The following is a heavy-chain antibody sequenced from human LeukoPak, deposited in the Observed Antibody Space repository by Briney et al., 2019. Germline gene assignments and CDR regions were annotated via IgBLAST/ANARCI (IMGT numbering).Heavy chain of an antibody. CDR1: GFTFSSYA. CDR2: ISSNGGST. CDR3: ARALLGGYSYDY. V-gene: IGHV3-64*01. D-gene: IGHD5-18*01. J-gene: IGHJ4*02. Sequence: GGSLRLSCAVSGFTFSSYAMHWVRQAPGKGLEYVSAISSNGGSTYYANSVKGRFTISRDNSKNTLYLQMGSLRAEDMAVYYCARALLGGYSYDYWGQGTLVTVSS.